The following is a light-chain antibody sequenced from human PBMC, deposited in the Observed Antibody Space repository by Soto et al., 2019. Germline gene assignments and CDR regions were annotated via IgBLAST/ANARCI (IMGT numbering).Light chain of an antibody. CDR1: QSVSSN. J-gene: IGKJ4*01. CDR2: GAS. CDR3: QCYGTSLT. V-gene: IGKV3-20*01. Sequence: EVVLTQSPATLSVSPGERATLSCRASQSVSSNLAWYQQKPGQAPRLLIYGASTRATGIPDRFSGGGSGTDFKLTISRLEPEDSAVYYCQCYGTSLTFGGGTKVDI.